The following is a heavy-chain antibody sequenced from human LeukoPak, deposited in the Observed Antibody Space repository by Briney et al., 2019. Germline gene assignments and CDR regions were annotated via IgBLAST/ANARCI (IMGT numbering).Heavy chain of an antibody. V-gene: IGHV3-48*03. CDR1: EFTFSNYE. J-gene: IGHJ4*02. CDR3: ATQPAAADVDY. D-gene: IGHD2-2*01. Sequence: GGSLRLSCAASEFTFSNYEMKWVRQAPGKGLEWVAYISSSGNTKYYADSVRGRFTISRDNAKNSLYLQMNSLRAEDTAVYYCATQPAAADVDYWGQGTLVTVSS. CDR2: ISSSGNTK.